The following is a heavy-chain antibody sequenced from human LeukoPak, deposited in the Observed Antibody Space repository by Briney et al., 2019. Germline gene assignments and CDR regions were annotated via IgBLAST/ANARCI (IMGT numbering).Heavy chain of an antibody. V-gene: IGHV5-51*01. CDR1: GYRFTTYW. CDR2: IYPDDSDT. D-gene: IGHD3-10*01. CDR3: ARHFSYGSGSYYNADY. J-gene: IGHJ4*02. Sequence: GESLKISCKGSGYRFTTYWIGWVRQMPGKGLEWMGIIYPDDSDTRYSPSFQGQATISADKSISTAYLQWSSLKASDTAMYYCARHFSYGSGSYYNADYWGQGTLVTVSS.